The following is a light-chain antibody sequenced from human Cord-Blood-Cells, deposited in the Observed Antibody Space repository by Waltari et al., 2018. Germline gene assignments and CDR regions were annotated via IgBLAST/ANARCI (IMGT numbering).Light chain of an antibody. CDR3: QQRSNWPPLT. J-gene: IGKJ4*01. V-gene: IGKV3-11*01. CDR2: DAS. CDR1: QSVSSY. Sequence: EIVLTHSPATLSLSPGERATLSCKASQSVSSYLAWYQQKPGQAPRLLIYDASNRATGIPARFMGSGSGTDFTLTISSLEPEDFAGYYCQQRSNWPPLTFGGGTKVEIK.